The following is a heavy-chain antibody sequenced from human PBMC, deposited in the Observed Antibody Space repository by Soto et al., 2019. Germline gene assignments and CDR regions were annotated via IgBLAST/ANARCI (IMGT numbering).Heavy chain of an antibody. CDR1: GDSVFTHSAAA. Sequence: QVQLQPSGPGLVKPSQTLSLTCAISGDSVFTHSAAAWNWIRQSPSRGLEWLGRTFYRSKWYNDYASSVKSRININPDTAKNHFSLQLNSVTPEDTAVYYCARDLGGYMDVWGQGTTVTVSS. V-gene: IGHV6-1*01. CDR3: ARDLGGYMDV. J-gene: IGHJ6*02. CDR2: TFYRSKWYN. D-gene: IGHD6-25*01.